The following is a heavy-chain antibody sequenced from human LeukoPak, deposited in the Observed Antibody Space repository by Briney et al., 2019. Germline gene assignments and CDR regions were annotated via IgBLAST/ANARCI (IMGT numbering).Heavy chain of an antibody. CDR1: GFTFSDYW. V-gene: IGHV3-7*01. CDR3: APPTTVGSLFYS. CDR2: VKQDGSEK. J-gene: IGHJ4*02. Sequence: GGSLRLSCAASGFTFSDYWMSWVGQAPGKGLEWVANVKQDGSEKFYVDSVKGRFTISRDNAKNSLYLQMNSLRVEDTAVYYCAPPTTVGSLFYSWRQGTLVTVSP. D-gene: IGHD4-17*01.